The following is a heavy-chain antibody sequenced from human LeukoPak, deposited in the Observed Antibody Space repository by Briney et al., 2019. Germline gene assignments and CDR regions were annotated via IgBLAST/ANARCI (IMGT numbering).Heavy chain of an antibody. CDR3: ARENLLWFGEYGKDAFDI. D-gene: IGHD3-10*01. V-gene: IGHV4-59*12. Sequence: TTSETLSLTCTVSGGSISSYYWSWIRQPPGKGLEWIGYIYYSGSTNYNPSLKSRVTISVDTSKNQFSLKLSSVTAADTAVYHCARENLLWFGEYGKDAFDIWGQGTMVTVSS. J-gene: IGHJ3*02. CDR2: IYYSGST. CDR1: GGSISSYY.